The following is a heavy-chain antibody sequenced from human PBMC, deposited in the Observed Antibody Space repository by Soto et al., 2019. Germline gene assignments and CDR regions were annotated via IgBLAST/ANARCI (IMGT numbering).Heavy chain of an antibody. D-gene: IGHD3-22*01. Sequence: GSLRLSCAASGFTFSSYRMSWVRQAPGKGLEWVANIKQDGSEKYYVDSVKGRFTISRDNAKNSLYLQMNSLRAEDTAVYYCARDRMYYYDSSGYDDYWGQGTLVTVSS. CDR2: IKQDGSEK. CDR3: ARDRMYYYDSSGYDDY. CDR1: GFTFSSYR. J-gene: IGHJ4*02. V-gene: IGHV3-7*01.